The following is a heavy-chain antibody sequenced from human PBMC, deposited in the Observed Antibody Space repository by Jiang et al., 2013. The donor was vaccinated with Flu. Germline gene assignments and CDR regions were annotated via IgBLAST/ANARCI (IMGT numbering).Heavy chain of an antibody. D-gene: IGHD6-19*01. CDR2: VSGSGDNT. J-gene: IGHJ4*02. CDR3: AKVRVTGTYVVDY. CDR1: GFTFSRYS. V-gene: IGHV3-23*01. Sequence: LSCVASGFTFSRYSMNWVRQAPGKGLEWVSGVSGSGDNTYYTDSVKGRFTISRDNSKNTLDLQMNSLRAEDTAVYYCAKVRVTGTYVVDYWGQGTLVTVSS.